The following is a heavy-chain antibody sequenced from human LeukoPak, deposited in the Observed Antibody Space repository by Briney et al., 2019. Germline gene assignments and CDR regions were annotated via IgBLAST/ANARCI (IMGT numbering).Heavy chain of an antibody. D-gene: IGHD4-17*01. Sequence: ASVKVSCKAEGYTFTGYYMHWVRQAPGQGLEWMGWINPNSGGTKYAQKFQGRVTMTRDTSISTAYVELSRLRSDDTAVYYCAREGAYGDYAFDYWGQGTLVTVSS. CDR2: INPNSGGT. CDR1: GYTFTGYY. CDR3: AREGAYGDYAFDY. J-gene: IGHJ4*02. V-gene: IGHV1-2*02.